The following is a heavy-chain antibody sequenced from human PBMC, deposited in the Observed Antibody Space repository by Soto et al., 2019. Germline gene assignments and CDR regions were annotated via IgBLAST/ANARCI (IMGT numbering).Heavy chain of an antibody. CDR3: AHSPWGAAPDY. D-gene: IGHD6-6*01. CDR1: GFSLSARGVG. J-gene: IGHJ4*02. Sequence: QITLKESGPTLVKPTQTLTLNCSLSGFSLSARGVGVSWIRQPPGKALEWLAIIYWNDDKRYSPSQKNRLTVTKDTSKNQVVLTMTNMDPVDTARYYCAHSPWGAAPDYWGQGTLVTVSS. CDR2: IYWNDDK. V-gene: IGHV2-5*01.